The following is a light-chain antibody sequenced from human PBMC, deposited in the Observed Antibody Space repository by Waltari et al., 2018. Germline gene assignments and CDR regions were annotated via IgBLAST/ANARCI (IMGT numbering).Light chain of an antibody. CDR1: QSVNSY. CDR2: GAS. V-gene: IGKV3-20*01. Sequence: EIVLTQSPGTLSLSPGEGATLSCRASQSVNSYLAWYQQKPGQAPRLLIYGASTRATGIPDRFSGSGSGTDFTLTITRLEPEDFAVYYCQQYYGPPYNFGQGTKLEIK. CDR3: QQYYGPPYN. J-gene: IGKJ2*01.